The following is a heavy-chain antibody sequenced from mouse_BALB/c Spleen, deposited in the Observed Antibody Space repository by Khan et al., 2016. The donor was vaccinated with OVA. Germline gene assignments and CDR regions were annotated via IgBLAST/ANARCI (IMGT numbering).Heavy chain of an antibody. CDR1: DYSITSEYA. V-gene: IGHV3-2*02. D-gene: IGHD2-4*01. CDR3: ARKDYYDYDPFPY. Sequence: SGPGLVKPSQSLSLTCTVTDYSITSEYAWNWIRQFPGNKLEWMGYINYSGNTRFNPSLKSRTSITRDTSKNQFFLQLNSVTTEDTATYYCARKDYYDYDPFPYWGQGTLVTGSA. CDR2: INYSGNT. J-gene: IGHJ3*01.